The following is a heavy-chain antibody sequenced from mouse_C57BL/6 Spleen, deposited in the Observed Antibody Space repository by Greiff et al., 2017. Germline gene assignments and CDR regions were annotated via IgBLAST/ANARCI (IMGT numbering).Heavy chain of an antibody. D-gene: IGHD1-1*01. CDR2: FYPRDGST. CDR1: GYTFTSYD. V-gene: IGHV1-85*01. J-gene: IGHJ2*01. CDR3: ARSKCTTVVDYFDY. Sequence: QVQLQHSGPELVKPGASVKLSCKASGYTFTSYDINWVKQRPGKGLEWIGWFYPRDGSTKYNEKCKGKATLTVDTSSSTVYMELHSLTSEDSAVYFCARSKCTTVVDYFDYWGQGTTLTVSS.